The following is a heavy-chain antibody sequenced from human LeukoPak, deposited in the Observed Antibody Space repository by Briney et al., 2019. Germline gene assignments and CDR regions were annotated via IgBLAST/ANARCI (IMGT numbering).Heavy chain of an antibody. D-gene: IGHD3-22*01. CDR2: IIPIFGTA. CDR3: VRDTEVRDYYDSSGYYYVLNY. J-gene: IGHJ4*02. CDR1: GGTFSSYA. Sequence: SVKVSCKASGGTFSSYAISWVRQAPGQGLEWMGGIIPIFGTANYAQKFQGRVTITTDESTSTAYMELSSLRSEDTAVYYCVRDTEVRDYYDSSGYYYVLNYWGQGTLVTVSS. V-gene: IGHV1-69*05.